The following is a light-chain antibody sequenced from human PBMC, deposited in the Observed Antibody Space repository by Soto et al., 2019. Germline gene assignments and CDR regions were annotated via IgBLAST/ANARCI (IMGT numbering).Light chain of an antibody. CDR1: SSDVGAYNY. V-gene: IGLV2-14*03. CDR3: SSYTSSSTWL. J-gene: IGLJ3*02. Sequence: QSALTQPASVSGSPGQSITISCTGTSSDVGAYNYVSWYQQHPGKAPKLMIYEVSNRPSGVSNRFSGSKSANTASLTISGLQAGDEADYYCSSYTSSSTWLFGGATKLTVL. CDR2: EVS.